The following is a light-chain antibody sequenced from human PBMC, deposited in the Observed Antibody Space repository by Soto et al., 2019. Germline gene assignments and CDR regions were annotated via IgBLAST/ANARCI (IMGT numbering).Light chain of an antibody. V-gene: IGKV3-15*01. J-gene: IGKJ3*01. Sequence: ERVMTQSPATLFVSPGERATLSCRASQTVSDDLAWYQQKPGQAPRLLIYGASTMATDIPPRFCGGGSWTGFTHTISSLQSEDSAIYYCQQYHDWPPITFGPGAKV. CDR1: QTVSDD. CDR3: QQYHDWPPIT. CDR2: GAS.